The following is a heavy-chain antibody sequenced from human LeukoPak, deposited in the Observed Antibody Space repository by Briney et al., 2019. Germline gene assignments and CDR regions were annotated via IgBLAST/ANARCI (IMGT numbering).Heavy chain of an antibody. J-gene: IGHJ6*03. D-gene: IGHD6-6*01. V-gene: IGHV3-21*01. Sequence: AGGSLRLSCAASGFTFSTYSMNWVRQAPGKGLEWVSPISSSSYRYYADSVKGRFTISRDNAKNSLYLQMNSLRAEDTAVYYCARDRSSVGMEEDYYYMDVWGKGTTVTVSS. CDR1: GFTFSTYS. CDR2: ISSSSYR. CDR3: ARDRSSVGMEEDYYYMDV.